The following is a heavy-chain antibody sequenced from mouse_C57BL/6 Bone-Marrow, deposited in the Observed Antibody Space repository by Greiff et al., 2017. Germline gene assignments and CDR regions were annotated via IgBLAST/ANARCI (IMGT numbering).Heavy chain of an antibody. CDR3: GREGYGSSCSWYVDV. V-gene: IGHV1-19*01. D-gene: IGHD1-1*01. CDR1: GYTFTDYY. Sequence: EVQLQASGPVLVKPGASVKMSCKASGYTFTDYYMNWVKQSHGKSLEWIGVINPYNGGTSYNQKFKGKATLTVDKSSSTAYMELNSLPSEDSAVYYCGREGYGSSCSWYVDVWGTGTTVTVSS. J-gene: IGHJ1*03. CDR2: INPYNGGT.